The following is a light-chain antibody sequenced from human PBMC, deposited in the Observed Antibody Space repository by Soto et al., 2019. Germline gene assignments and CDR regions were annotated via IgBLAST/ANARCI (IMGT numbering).Light chain of an antibody. J-gene: IGKJ1*01. V-gene: IGKV3-20*01. CDR3: QQYATSPVT. CDR1: QSVSSNY. Sequence: ESVLTQSPGTLSLSPGERATLSCRASQSVSSNYLAWYQQKPGQAPRLLIYSASTRATGVPARFSGSGSGTDFTLAISRLEPEDFAVYYCQQYATSPVTFGQGTKVDI. CDR2: SAS.